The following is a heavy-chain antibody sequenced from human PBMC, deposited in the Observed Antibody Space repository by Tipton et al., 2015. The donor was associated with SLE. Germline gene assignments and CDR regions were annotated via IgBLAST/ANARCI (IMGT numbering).Heavy chain of an antibody. Sequence: TLSLTCTVSGGSISSSSYYWGWIRQPPGKGLEWIGSIFYSGSSYYNPSLKSRVTIYVDTSKNQFSLKLSSVTAADTAVYYCAKDGSNWNLDYWGQGTLVTVSS. J-gene: IGHJ4*02. V-gene: IGHV4-39*02. CDR2: IFYSGSS. CDR1: GGSISSSSYY. CDR3: AKDGSNWNLDY. D-gene: IGHD1-1*01.